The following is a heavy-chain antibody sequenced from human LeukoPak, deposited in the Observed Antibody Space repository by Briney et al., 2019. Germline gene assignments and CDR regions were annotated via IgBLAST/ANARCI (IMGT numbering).Heavy chain of an antibody. D-gene: IGHD1-1*01. J-gene: IGHJ4*02. Sequence: GSPVKASCKASGGTFSSSAISWVRQAPGQGLEWMGRIIPIFGIANYAQKFKGRVTITAEKSTSTAYMELSSLRSEDTAVYYCARGRVRRVLDPYYFDYWGQGTLVTVSS. CDR2: IIPIFGIA. CDR1: GGTFSSSA. CDR3: ARGRVRRVLDPYYFDY. V-gene: IGHV1-69*04.